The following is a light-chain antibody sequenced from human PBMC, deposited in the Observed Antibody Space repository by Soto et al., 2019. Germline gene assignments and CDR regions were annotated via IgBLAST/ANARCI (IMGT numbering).Light chain of an antibody. Sequence: QSALAQPPSASGSPGQSVTISCTGSGSDIGAYNFVSWYQQHPGKAPKLIIYDVGKRPAGVPDRFSGSKSGNTASLTISGVQAEDEADYYCCSYAGSYTYVFGSGTKVTVL. CDR3: CSYAGSYTYV. CDR1: GSDIGAYNF. V-gene: IGLV2-11*01. CDR2: DVG. J-gene: IGLJ1*01.